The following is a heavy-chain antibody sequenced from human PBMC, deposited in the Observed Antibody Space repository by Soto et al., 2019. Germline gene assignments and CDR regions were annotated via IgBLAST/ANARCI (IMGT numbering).Heavy chain of an antibody. V-gene: IGHV3-48*02. Sequence: GGSLRLSCAASGFTFSSYSMNWVRQAPGKGLEWVSYISDSSSTVYYADSVMGRFTISRDNAKNSLYLQMNSLRDEDTAVYYCAREASGWYTYYYYYGMDVWGQGTTVTVSS. CDR3: AREASGWYTYYYYYGMDV. CDR2: ISDSSSTV. CDR1: GFTFSSYS. D-gene: IGHD6-19*01. J-gene: IGHJ6*02.